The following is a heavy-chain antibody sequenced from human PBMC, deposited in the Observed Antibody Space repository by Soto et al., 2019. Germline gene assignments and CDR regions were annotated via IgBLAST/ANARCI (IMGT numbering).Heavy chain of an antibody. CDR2: IYYSGST. Sequence: PSETLSLTCTVSGGSISSYYWSWIRQPPGKGLEWIGYIYYSGSTNYNPSLKSRVTISVDTSKNQFSLKLSSVTAADTAVYYCAREVAHYFDYWGQGTLVTVSS. J-gene: IGHJ4*02. D-gene: IGHD5-12*01. CDR3: AREVAHYFDY. CDR1: GGSISSYY. V-gene: IGHV4-59*01.